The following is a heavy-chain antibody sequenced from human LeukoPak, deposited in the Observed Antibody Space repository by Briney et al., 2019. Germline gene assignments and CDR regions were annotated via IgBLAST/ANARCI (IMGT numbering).Heavy chain of an antibody. CDR1: GGSFSGYY. V-gene: IGHV4-34*01. D-gene: IGHD3-16*01. CDR2: INHSGNT. Sequence: PSETLSLTCAVYGGSFSGYYWSWIRQPPGKGLEWIGEINHSGNTNYNPSLRSRVTISIDTSKNQLSLNLRSVTAADTAVYYCARASRGVIDYWGQGTLVTVSS. CDR3: ARASRGVIDY. J-gene: IGHJ4*02.